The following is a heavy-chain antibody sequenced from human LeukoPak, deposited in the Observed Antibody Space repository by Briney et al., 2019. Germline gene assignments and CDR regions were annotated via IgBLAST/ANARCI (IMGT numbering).Heavy chain of an antibody. CDR2: ISSSSSYI. V-gene: IGHV3-21*01. CDR3: AREGNAFDV. CDR1: GFTFSSYS. J-gene: IGHJ3*01. D-gene: IGHD3-10*01. Sequence: RSGGSLRLSCAASGFTFSSYSMNWVRQAPGKGLEWVSSISSSSSYIYYADSVKGRFTISRDNTKNSLYLQMNNLRVEDTAVYYCAREGNAFDVWGQGTMVTVS.